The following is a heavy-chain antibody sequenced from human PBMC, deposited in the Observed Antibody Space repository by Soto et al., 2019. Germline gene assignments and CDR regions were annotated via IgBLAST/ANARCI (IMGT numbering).Heavy chain of an antibody. CDR3: ARDAVVYSRGEYYDH. CDR2: ISYTGANQ. CDR1: GFTFSTYA. D-gene: IGHD4-4*01. V-gene: IGHV3-30-3*01. J-gene: IGHJ4*02. Sequence: QVRLVESGGGAVQPGDSLRLSCDASGFTFSTYALHWVRQAPGKGLECLAFISYTGANQYYADSVKGRFTVSRDNSKNIASLQMTSLKPEDSAVYYCARDAVVYSRGEYYDHCGEGTLVTVSS.